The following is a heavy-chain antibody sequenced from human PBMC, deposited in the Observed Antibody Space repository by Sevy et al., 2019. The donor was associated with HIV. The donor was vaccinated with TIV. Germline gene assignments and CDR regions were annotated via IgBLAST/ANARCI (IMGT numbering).Heavy chain of an antibody. D-gene: IGHD2-2*01. J-gene: IGHJ6*02. CDR1: GYTFISYD. V-gene: IGHV1-8*01. CDR3: ARFLSTSYYYYYAMDV. Sequence: ASVKVSCKASGYTFISYDINWVRQATGQGLEWMGWMNPNSGNTGYAQTFQGRVIMTRNTSTNTAYMELSSLRSEDTAVYYCARFLSTSYYYYYAMDVWGQGTTVTVSS. CDR2: MNPNSGNT.